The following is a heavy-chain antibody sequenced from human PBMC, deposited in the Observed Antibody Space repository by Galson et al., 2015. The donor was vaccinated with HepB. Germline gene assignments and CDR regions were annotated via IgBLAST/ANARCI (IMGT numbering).Heavy chain of an antibody. Sequence: ETLSLTCTVSGGSISSYYWSWIRQPPGKGLEWIGNIYYSGSTNYNPSLKSRVTISVDTSKNQFSLKLSSVTAADTAVYYCARDGVSSSSEGAFDIWGQGTMVTVSS. CDR3: ARDGVSSSSEGAFDI. CDR1: GGSISSYY. CDR2: IYYSGST. D-gene: IGHD6-6*01. J-gene: IGHJ3*02. V-gene: IGHV4-59*01.